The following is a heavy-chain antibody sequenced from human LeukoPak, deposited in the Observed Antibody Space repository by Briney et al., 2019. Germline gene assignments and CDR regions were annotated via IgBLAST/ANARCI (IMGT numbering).Heavy chain of an antibody. D-gene: IGHD6-19*01. Sequence: SETLSLTCTVSNYSISSGYQWGWIRQPPGKGLESIGSIYHTGSTYYNPSLKSRVTISVDTSKNQFSLKLTSVTSADTAVYYCARLPVAGYMDVWGNGTTVTISS. J-gene: IGHJ6*03. CDR1: NYSISSGYQ. CDR3: ARLPVAGYMDV. V-gene: IGHV4-38-2*02. CDR2: IYHTGST.